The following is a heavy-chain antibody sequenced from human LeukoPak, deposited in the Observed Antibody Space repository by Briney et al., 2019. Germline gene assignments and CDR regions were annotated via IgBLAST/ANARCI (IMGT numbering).Heavy chain of an antibody. D-gene: IGHD5-12*01. CDR2: ISWNSGSI. J-gene: IGHJ6*03. CDR3: TTETGKWLRFLARESRYYYNYYMDA. V-gene: IGHV3-9*01. CDR1: GFTFDDYA. Sequence: GGSLRLSCAASGFTFDDYAMHWVRQAPGKGLEWVSGISWNSGSIGYADSVKGRFTISRDNAKNSLYLQMNSLRAEDTAVYYWTTETGKWLRFLARESRYYYNYYMDAWGKGTTVTISS.